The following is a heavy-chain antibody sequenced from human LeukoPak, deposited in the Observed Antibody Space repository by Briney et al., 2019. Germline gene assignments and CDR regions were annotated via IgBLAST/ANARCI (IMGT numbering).Heavy chain of an antibody. Sequence: GSLRLSCAASGFTFSSYAMHWIRQPPGKGLEWIGYIYYSGSTYYNPSLKSRVTMSVDTSKNQFSLKLTSVTAADTAVYYCARLVGSSWYREVLRGRDYWGQGTLVTVSS. CDR2: IYYSGST. CDR1: GFTFSSYA. J-gene: IGHJ4*02. V-gene: IGHV4-59*04. D-gene: IGHD6-13*01. CDR3: ARLVGSSWYREVLRGRDY.